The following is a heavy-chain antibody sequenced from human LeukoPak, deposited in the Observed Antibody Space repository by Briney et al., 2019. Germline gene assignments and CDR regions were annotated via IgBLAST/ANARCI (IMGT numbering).Heavy chain of an antibody. CDR1: GFTFSSYS. Sequence: GGSLRLSCAASGFTFSSYSMTWVRQAPGKGLEWVSSISSSSSYIYYADSVKGRFTISRDNAKNSLYLQMNSLRAEDAAVYYCASLSDWDYWGQGTLVTVSS. V-gene: IGHV3-21*01. J-gene: IGHJ4*02. CDR2: ISSSSSYI. D-gene: IGHD2-21*01. CDR3: ASLSDWDY.